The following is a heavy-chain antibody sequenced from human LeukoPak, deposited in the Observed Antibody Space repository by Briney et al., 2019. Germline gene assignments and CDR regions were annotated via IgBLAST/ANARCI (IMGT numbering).Heavy chain of an antibody. V-gene: IGHV3-20*01. J-gene: IGHJ4*02. D-gene: IGHD5-24*01. CDR2: INWNGGST. CDR1: GFTFDDYG. CDR3: ARDLSRDGYDY. Sequence: GGSLRLSCAASGFTFDDYGMSWVRQAPGKGLGWVSGINWNGGSTGYADSVKGRFTISRDNAKNSLYLQMNSLRAEDTALYHCARDLSRDGYDYWGQGTLVTVSS.